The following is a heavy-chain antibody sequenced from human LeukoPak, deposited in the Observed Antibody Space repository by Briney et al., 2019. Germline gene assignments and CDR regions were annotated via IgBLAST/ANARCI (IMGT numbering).Heavy chain of an antibody. V-gene: IGHV4-31*03. J-gene: IGHJ4*02. CDR2: IYYSGST. Sequence: SETLSLTCTVSGGSINSGGYYWSWIRQHPGKGLEWIGYIYYSGSTYYNPSLKSRVTISLDTSKNQFSLKLSSVTAADTAVYYCAREGAGYSRYWGQGTLVTVSS. CDR1: GGSINSGGYY. CDR3: AREGAGYSRY. D-gene: IGHD1-26*01.